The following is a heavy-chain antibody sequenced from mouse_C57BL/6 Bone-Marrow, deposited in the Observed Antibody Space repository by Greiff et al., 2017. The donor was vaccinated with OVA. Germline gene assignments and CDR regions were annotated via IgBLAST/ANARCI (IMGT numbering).Heavy chain of an antibody. CDR3: ARGYGYDGGYYFDY. D-gene: IGHD2-2*01. Sequence: VQGVESGPELVKPGASVKISCKASGYAFSSSWMNWVKQRPGKGLEWIGRIYPGDGDTNYNGKFKGKATLTADKSSSTAYMQLSSLTSEDSAVYFCARGYGYDGGYYFDYWGQGTTLTVSS. V-gene: IGHV1-82*01. J-gene: IGHJ2*01. CDR1: GYAFSSSW. CDR2: IYPGDGDT.